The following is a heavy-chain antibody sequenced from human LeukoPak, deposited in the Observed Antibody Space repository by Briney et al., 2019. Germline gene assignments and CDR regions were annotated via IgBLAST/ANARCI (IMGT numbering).Heavy chain of an antibody. V-gene: IGHV1-18*01. Sequence: ASVKVSCKASGYTFTSYGISWVRQAPGQGLEWMGWISAYNGNTNYAQKLQGRVTMTTDTSTSTAYMELRSLRSDDTAVYYCARVGKAPAAMAWFDPWGQGTLVTVSS. D-gene: IGHD2-2*01. CDR1: GYTFTSYG. J-gene: IGHJ5*02. CDR2: ISAYNGNT. CDR3: ARVGKAPAAMAWFDP.